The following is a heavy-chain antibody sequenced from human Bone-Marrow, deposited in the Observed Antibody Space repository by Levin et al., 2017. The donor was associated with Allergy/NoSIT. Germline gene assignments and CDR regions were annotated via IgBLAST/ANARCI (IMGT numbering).Heavy chain of an antibody. J-gene: IGHJ3*02. CDR3: ARDYRITMIVVANPNDAFDI. V-gene: IGHV1-2*02. D-gene: IGHD3-22*01. CDR1: GYTFTGYY. Sequence: GESLKISCKASGYTFTGYYMHWVRQAPGQGLEWMGWINPNSGGTNYAQKFQGRVTMTRDTSISTAYMELSRLRSDDTAVYYCARDYRITMIVVANPNDAFDIWGQGTMVTVSS. CDR2: INPNSGGT.